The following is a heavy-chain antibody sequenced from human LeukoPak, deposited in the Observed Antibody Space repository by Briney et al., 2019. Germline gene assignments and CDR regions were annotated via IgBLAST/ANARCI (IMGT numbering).Heavy chain of an antibody. V-gene: IGHV3-7*01. D-gene: IGHD3-10*01. J-gene: IGHJ4*02. CDR2: IKQDGSEK. CDR1: GFTFSSYW. Sequence: GPLRLSCAASGFTFSSYWMTWVRQAPGKGLEWVANIKQDGSEKYYVDSVKGRFTISRDNAKNSLYLQMNNLRADDTAVYHCARAPGGYYYVFNCWGQGTLVTVSS. CDR3: ARAPGGYYYVFNC.